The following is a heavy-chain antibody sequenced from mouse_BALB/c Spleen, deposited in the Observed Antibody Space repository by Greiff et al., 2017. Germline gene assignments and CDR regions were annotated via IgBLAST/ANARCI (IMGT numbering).Heavy chain of an antibody. CDR1: GYTFTSYT. CDR2: INPSSGYT. V-gene: IGHV1-4*02. Sequence: QVQLQQSAAELARPGASVKMSCKASGYTFTSYTMHWVKQRPGQGLEWIGYINPSSGYTEYNQKFKDKTTLTADKSSSTAYMQLSSLTSEDSAVYYCARWDGRFAYWGQGTLVTVSA. J-gene: IGHJ3*01. D-gene: IGHD4-1*01. CDR3: ARWDGRFAY.